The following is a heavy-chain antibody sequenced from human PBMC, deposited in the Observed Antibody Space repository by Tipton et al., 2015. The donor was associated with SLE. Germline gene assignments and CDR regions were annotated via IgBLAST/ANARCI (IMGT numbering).Heavy chain of an antibody. Sequence: TLSLTCALSGGSFTGYHWSWFRQPPGKGLECIGEINHTEGTRYNPSLKSRVTISVDTSKNQFSLRLSSVTATDTAVYYCARGRVSSTYYRHVNLDFWGQGTLVTVSS. CDR2: INHTEGT. CDR3: ARGRVSSTYYRHVNLDF. V-gene: IGHV4-34*09. CDR1: GGSFTGYH. J-gene: IGHJ4*02. D-gene: IGHD3-22*01.